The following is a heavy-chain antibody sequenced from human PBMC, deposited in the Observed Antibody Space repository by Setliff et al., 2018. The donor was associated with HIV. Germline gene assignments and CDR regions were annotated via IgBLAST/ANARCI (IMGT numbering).Heavy chain of an antibody. CDR1: GYTFTSYY. V-gene: IGHV1-46*01. CDR2: INPSGGST. J-gene: IGHJ3*02. Sequence: ASVKVSCKASGYTFTSYYMHWVRQAPGQGLEWMGIINPSGGSTSYAQKFQGSVTMTRDTSTSTVYMELSSLRSEDTAVYYCARDLMGLRYFDWLLGDAFDIWGQGTMVTVSS. CDR3: ARDLMGLRYFDWLLGDAFDI. D-gene: IGHD3-9*01.